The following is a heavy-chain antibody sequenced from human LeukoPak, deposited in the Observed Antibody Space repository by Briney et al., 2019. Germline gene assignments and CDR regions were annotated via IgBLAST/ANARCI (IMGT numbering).Heavy chain of an antibody. Sequence: GGSLRLSCAVSGFTVSSNYMNWVRQAPGKGLEWVSYISSSSSTKYYADSVEGRLTISRDNSKNSLYLQMNSLRDEDTAVYYCARLSYGDYGAFDIWGQGTMVTVSS. V-gene: IGHV3-48*02. J-gene: IGHJ3*02. CDR2: ISSSSSTK. CDR3: ARLSYGDYGAFDI. D-gene: IGHD4-17*01. CDR1: GFTVSSNY.